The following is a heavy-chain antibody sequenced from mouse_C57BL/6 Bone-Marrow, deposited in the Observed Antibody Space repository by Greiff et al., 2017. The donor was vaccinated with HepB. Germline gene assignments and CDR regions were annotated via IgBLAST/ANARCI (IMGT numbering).Heavy chain of an antibody. Sequence: QVQLKESGPELVKPGASVKLSCKASGYTFTSYDINWVKQRPGQGLEWIGWIYPRDGSTKYNEKFKGKATLTVDTSSSTAYMELHSLTSEDSAVYFCARSIRVEARLYWYFDVWGTGTTVTVSS. CDR1: GYTFTSYD. J-gene: IGHJ1*03. V-gene: IGHV1-85*01. CDR3: ARSIRVEARLYWYFDV. D-gene: IGHD1-1*01. CDR2: IYPRDGST.